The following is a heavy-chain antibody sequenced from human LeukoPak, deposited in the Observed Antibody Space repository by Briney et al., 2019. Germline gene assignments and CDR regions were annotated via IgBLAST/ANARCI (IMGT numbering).Heavy chain of an antibody. Sequence: GASVKVSCKASGYTFTGYYMHWVRQAPGQGLEWMGWINPNSGGTNYAQKFQGRVTMTRDTSTGTVYMGLSSLRSEDTAVYYCARIRDGYNDAYDIWGQGTMVTVSS. V-gene: IGHV1-2*02. CDR1: GYTFTGYY. CDR3: ARIRDGYNDAYDI. CDR2: INPNSGGT. D-gene: IGHD5-24*01. J-gene: IGHJ3*02.